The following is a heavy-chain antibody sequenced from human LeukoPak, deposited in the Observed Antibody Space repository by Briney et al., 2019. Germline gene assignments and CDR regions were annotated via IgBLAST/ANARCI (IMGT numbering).Heavy chain of an antibody. CDR1: GGTFSSYA. Sequence: GASVKVSCKASGGTFSSYAISWVRQAPGQGLEWMGRIIPILGIANYAQKFQGRVTITADKSTSTAYMELSSLRSEDTAVYYCARAPHDITMVRGVARFDYWGQGTLVTVSS. V-gene: IGHV1-69*04. CDR2: IIPILGIA. J-gene: IGHJ4*02. CDR3: ARAPHDITMVRGVARFDY. D-gene: IGHD3-10*01.